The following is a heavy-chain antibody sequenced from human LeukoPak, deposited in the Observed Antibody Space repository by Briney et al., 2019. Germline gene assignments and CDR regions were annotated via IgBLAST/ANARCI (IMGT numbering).Heavy chain of an antibody. J-gene: IGHJ4*02. D-gene: IGHD2-2*01. Sequence: GGSLRLSCAASGFTFSSYSMNWVRQAPGKGLEWVSYISSSSSTIYYADSVKGRFTISRDNAKNSLYLQMNSLRAEDTAVYYCAKQHVVPAATPAFDYWGQGTLVTVSS. CDR1: GFTFSSYS. CDR2: ISSSSSTI. CDR3: AKQHVVPAATPAFDY. V-gene: IGHV3-48*04.